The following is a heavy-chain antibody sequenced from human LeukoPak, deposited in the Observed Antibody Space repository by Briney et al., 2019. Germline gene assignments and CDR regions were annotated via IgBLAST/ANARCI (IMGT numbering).Heavy chain of an antibody. CDR2: ISYDGSNK. CDR1: RFTFSSYA. Sequence: GGSLRLSCAASRFTFSSYAMHWVRQAPGKGLEWVAVISYDGSNKYYADSVKGRFTISRDNSKNTLYLQMNSLRAEDTAVYYCAKDGGSDPDSFDIWGQGTMVTVSS. J-gene: IGHJ3*02. V-gene: IGHV3-30*04. CDR3: AKDGGSDPDSFDI. D-gene: IGHD2-15*01.